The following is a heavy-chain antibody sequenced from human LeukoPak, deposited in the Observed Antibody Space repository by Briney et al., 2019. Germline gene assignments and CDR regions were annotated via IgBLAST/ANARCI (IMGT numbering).Heavy chain of an antibody. J-gene: IGHJ4*02. Sequence: LGESLKISCKGSGHSFTGYWIGWVRQMPGKGLEWMGIIYPGDSDTRYSPSFQGQVTISADKSISTAYLQWSSLKASDTAMYYCARRDYYDSSGYYLYYWGQGTLVTVSS. CDR2: IYPGDSDT. CDR3: ARRDYYDSSGYYLYY. V-gene: IGHV5-51*01. CDR1: GHSFTGYW. D-gene: IGHD3-22*01.